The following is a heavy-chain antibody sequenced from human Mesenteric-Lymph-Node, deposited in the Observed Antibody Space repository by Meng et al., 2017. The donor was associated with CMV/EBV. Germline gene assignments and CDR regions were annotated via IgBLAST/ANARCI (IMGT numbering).Heavy chain of an antibody. V-gene: IGHV3-20*04. J-gene: IGHJ6*02. CDR3: ARGLRYLDQGGHSYYGLDV. CDR1: GFTFSSYE. CDR2: INWNGGRT. D-gene: IGHD3-3*01. Sequence: GESLKISCAASGFTFSSYEMNWVRQAPGKGLEWVSGINWNGGRTGYGDSVKGRFTIFRDNVKKSLYLQMSGLGVEDTALYYCARGLRYLDQGGHSYYGLDVWGQGTTVTVSS.